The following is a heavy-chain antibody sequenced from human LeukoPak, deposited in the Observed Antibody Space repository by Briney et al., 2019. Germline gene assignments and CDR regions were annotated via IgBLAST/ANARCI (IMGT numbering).Heavy chain of an antibody. CDR2: IYYSGRT. D-gene: IGHD6-13*01. J-gene: IGHJ4*02. Sequence: SETLSLTCTVSGGSISSSSYYWGWIRQPPGKGLEWIGSIYYSGRTYYNPSLKSRVTISVDTSKNQFSLKLSSVTAADTAVYYCARHRYSSSWYFDYWGQGTLVTVSS. V-gene: IGHV4-39*01. CDR1: GGSISSSSYY. CDR3: ARHRYSSSWYFDY.